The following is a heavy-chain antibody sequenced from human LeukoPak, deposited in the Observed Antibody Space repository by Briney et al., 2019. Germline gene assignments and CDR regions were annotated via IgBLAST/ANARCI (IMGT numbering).Heavy chain of an antibody. CDR2: IYYSGST. CDR1: GGSISSSSYS. CDR3: ARGYTYYYYMDV. Sequence: SETLSLTCTVSGGSISSSSYSWGWIRQPPGKGLEWIGSIYYSGSTYYNPSLKSRVTISVDTSKNQFSLKLSSVTAADTAVYYCARGYTYYYYMDVWGKGTTVTVSS. D-gene: IGHD6-13*01. J-gene: IGHJ6*03. V-gene: IGHV4-39*01.